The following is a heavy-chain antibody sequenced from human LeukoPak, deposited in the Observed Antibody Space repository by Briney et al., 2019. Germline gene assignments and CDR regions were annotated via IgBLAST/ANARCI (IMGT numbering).Heavy chain of an antibody. D-gene: IGHD5-24*01. CDR2: IYYSGTT. J-gene: IGHJ4*02. Sequence: GSLRLSCAASGFTFSSYVMSWIRQPPGKGLEWIGSIYYSGTTYYNPSLASRVTIFVDTSKNQFSLRLSSVTAADTAVYYCARRDQAIDYWGQGTLVTVSS. V-gene: IGHV4-39*01. CDR1: GFTFSSYV. CDR3: ARRDQAIDY.